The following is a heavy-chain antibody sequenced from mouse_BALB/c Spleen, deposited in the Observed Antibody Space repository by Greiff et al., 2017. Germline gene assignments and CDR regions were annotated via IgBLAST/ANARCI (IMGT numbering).Heavy chain of an antibody. J-gene: IGHJ2*01. Sequence: EVKLQESGGGLVKPGGSLKLSCAASGFTFSSYTMSWVRQTPEKRLEWVATISSGGSYTYYPDSVKGRFTISRDNAKNTLYLQMSSLKSEDTAMYYCTRDRGNYYYFDYWGQGTTLTVSS. V-gene: IGHV5-6-4*01. D-gene: IGHD2-1*01. CDR2: ISSGGSYT. CDR3: TRDRGNYYYFDY. CDR1: GFTFSSYT.